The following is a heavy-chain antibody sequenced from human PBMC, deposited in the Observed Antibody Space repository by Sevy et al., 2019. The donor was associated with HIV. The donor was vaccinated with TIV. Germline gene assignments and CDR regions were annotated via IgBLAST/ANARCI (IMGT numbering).Heavy chain of an antibody. J-gene: IGHJ4*02. CDR1: GYSFTSHW. Sequence: GESLKISCKGSGYSFTSHWIGWVRHMPGKGLEWMGIIDPDDSDTRYSPSFQGQVTFSAAKSISTAYLQWSSLKASDTAMYYCATSRSGYFDSSGYYIYWGQGTLVTVSS. CDR2: IDPDDSDT. V-gene: IGHV5-51*01. D-gene: IGHD3-22*01. CDR3: ATSRSGYFDSSGYYIY.